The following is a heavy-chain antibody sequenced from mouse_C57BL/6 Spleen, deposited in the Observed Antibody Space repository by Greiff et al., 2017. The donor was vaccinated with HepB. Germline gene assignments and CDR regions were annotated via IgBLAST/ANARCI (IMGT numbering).Heavy chain of an antibody. Sequence: EVQGVESGGGLVKPGGSLKLSCAASGFTFSSYAMSWVRQTPEKRLEWVATISDGGSYTYYPDNVKGRFTISRDNAKNNLYLQMSHLKSEDTAMYYCAREVYSNYYFDYWGQGTTLTVSA. V-gene: IGHV5-4*01. CDR1: GFTFSSYA. J-gene: IGHJ2*01. CDR3: AREVYSNYYFDY. D-gene: IGHD2-5*01. CDR2: ISDGGSYT.